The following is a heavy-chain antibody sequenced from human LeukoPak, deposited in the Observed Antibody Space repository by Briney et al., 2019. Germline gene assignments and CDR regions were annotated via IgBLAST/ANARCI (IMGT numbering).Heavy chain of an antibody. D-gene: IGHD2-2*02. CDR1: GYTFTSYG. V-gene: IGHV1-18*01. J-gene: IGHJ4*02. CDR3: ASVKFYCSSTSCYNDY. Sequence: GASVKVSCKASGYTFTSYGISWVRQAPGQGLEWMGWISAYNGNTNYAQKLQGRVTMTTDTSTSTAYMELRSLRSDDTAVYYCASVKFYCSSTSCYNDYWGQGTLVTVSS. CDR2: ISAYNGNT.